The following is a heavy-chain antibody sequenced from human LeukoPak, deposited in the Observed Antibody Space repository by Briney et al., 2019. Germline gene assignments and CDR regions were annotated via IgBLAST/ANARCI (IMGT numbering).Heavy chain of an antibody. CDR3: ARDLPYLVVVPAAIGY. J-gene: IGHJ4*02. V-gene: IGHV3-7*01. D-gene: IGHD2-2*01. CDR2: IKQDGSEK. CDR1: GFSFSSYW. Sequence: GGSLRLSCAASGFSFSSYWMSWVRQAPGKGLEWVANIKQDGSEKYYVDSVKGRFTISRDNARNSLYLQMNSLRAEDTAVYYCARDLPYLVVVPAAIGYWGQGTLVTVSS.